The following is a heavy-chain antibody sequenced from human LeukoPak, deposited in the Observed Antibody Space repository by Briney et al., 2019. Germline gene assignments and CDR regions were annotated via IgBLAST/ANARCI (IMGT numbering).Heavy chain of an antibody. CDR1: GFIVSHNY. CDR3: ARGPRYSFY. CDR2: IYIDGTT. V-gene: IGHV3-53*01. Sequence: GGSLRLSCAASGFIVSHNYMTWVRLAPGKGLEWISVIYIDGTTYYADSVKGRFTISRDQANNTLYLQMNTLRDEDTAVYYCARGPRYSFYWGQGTLVSVSS. D-gene: IGHD6-13*01. J-gene: IGHJ4*02.